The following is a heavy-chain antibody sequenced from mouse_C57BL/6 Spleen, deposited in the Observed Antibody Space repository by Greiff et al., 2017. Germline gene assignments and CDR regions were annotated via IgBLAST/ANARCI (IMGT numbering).Heavy chain of an antibody. J-gene: IGHJ2*01. Sequence: VQRVESGAELVRPGASVTLSCKASGYTFTDYEMHWVKQTPVHGLEWIGAIDPETGGTAYNQKFKGKAILTADKSSSTAYMELRSLTSEDSAVYYCTRNYGSSFLFDYWGQGTTLTVSS. D-gene: IGHD1-1*01. CDR1: GYTFTDYE. CDR3: TRNYGSSFLFDY. V-gene: IGHV1-15*01. CDR2: IDPETGGT.